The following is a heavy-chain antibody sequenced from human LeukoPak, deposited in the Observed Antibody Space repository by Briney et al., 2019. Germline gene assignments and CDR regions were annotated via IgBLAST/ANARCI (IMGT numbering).Heavy chain of an antibody. J-gene: IGHJ6*02. CDR1: GGSISNYY. CDR3: ARELGATVVNYGMDV. D-gene: IGHD4-23*01. Sequence: SETLSLTCTVSGGSISNYYWGWIRQPPGKGLEWIGHIHYSGSTNYNPSLKSRVTMSVDTSKNQLSLKLTSMTAADTAVYYCARELGATVVNYGMDVWGQGTTVTVSS. CDR2: IHYSGST. V-gene: IGHV4-59*01.